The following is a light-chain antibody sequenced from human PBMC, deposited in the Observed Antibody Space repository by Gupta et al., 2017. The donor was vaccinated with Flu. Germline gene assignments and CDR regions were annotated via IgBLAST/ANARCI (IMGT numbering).Light chain of an antibody. CDR3: QSLVTSDTWV. CDR1: VLATHH. CDR2: KDT. V-gene: IGLV3-25*02. J-gene: IGLJ3*02. Sequence: SPALTQPASVYVSPGQTATLTCYGDVLATHHASWYHQKPGQAPLLVVFKDTERPSGIPERFSGSTSETTVTLTIRSVQAEDEADYYCQSLVTSDTWVFGAGTKLTVL.